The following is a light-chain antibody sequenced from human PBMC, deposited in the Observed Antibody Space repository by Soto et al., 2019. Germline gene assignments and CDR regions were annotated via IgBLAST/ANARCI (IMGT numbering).Light chain of an antibody. CDR2: DVS. V-gene: IGLV2-14*03. J-gene: IGLJ2*01. Sequence: QSALTQAASVSGSPGQSITISCTGTSSDVGAYNYVFWYQHHPGKAPKLMIYDVSYRPSWVSNRFSGSKSGNTASLTISGLQAEDEADYFCSSYTPSSTLIFGGGTKLTVL. CDR3: SSYTPSSTLI. CDR1: SSDVGAYNY.